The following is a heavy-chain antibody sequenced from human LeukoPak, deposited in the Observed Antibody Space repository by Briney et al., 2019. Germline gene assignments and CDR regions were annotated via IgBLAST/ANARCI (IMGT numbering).Heavy chain of an antibody. Sequence: ASVKVSCKASGGTFSSYAISWVRQAPGQGLEWMGRIIPIFGTANYAQKFQGRVTITTDESTSTAYMELSSLRSEDTAVYYCARATGPWIQLWFFDRHAFDIWGQGTMVTVSS. V-gene: IGHV1-69*05. CDR2: IIPIFGTA. CDR1: GGTFSSYA. J-gene: IGHJ3*02. CDR3: ARATGPWIQLWFFDRHAFDI. D-gene: IGHD5-18*01.